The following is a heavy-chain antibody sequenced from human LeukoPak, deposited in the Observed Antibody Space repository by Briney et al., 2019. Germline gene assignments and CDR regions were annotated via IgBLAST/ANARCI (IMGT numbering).Heavy chain of an antibody. Sequence: GRSLRLSCAASGFTFSSYAMHWVRQVPGKGLEWVAVISYDGSNKYYADSVKGRFTISRDSSKNTLYLQMNSLRAEDTAVYYCARDRQRRNPFPGDAFDIWGQGTMVTVSS. V-gene: IGHV3-30*04. CDR1: GFTFSSYA. CDR2: ISYDGSNK. D-gene: IGHD1-14*01. CDR3: ARDRQRRNPFPGDAFDI. J-gene: IGHJ3*02.